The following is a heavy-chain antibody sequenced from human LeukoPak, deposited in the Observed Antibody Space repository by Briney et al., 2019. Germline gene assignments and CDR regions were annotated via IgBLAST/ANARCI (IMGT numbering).Heavy chain of an antibody. V-gene: IGHV5-51*01. CDR2: IYPGDSDT. CDR1: GYSFTSYW. D-gene: IGHD5-24*01. CDR3: ARQRRDGYNSAFDI. J-gene: IGHJ3*02. Sequence: GESLKISCKGSGYSFTSYWIGWVRQIPGKGLEWMGIIYPGDSDTRYSPSFQGQVTISADKSISTAFLQWSSLKASDPAMYYCARQRRDGYNSAFDIWGQGTMVTVSS.